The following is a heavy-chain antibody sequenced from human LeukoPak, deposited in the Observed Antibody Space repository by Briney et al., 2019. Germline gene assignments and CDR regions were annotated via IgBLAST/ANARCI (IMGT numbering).Heavy chain of an antibody. V-gene: IGHV1-2*02. D-gene: IGHD3-22*01. J-gene: IGHJ4*02. Sequence: ASVKVSCKASGYTFNGYYIHWVRQAPGQGLAWMGWINPNSGGTNYAQKFQGRVTMTRDTSISTAYMELSRLRSDDTAVYYCARGGYYDSSGYTDYWGQGTLVTVSS. CDR3: ARGGYYDSSGYTDY. CDR1: GYTFNGYY. CDR2: INPNSGGT.